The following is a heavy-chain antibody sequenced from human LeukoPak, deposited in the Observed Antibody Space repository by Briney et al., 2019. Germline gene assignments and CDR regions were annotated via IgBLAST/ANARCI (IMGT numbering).Heavy chain of an antibody. Sequence: SQTLSLTCTVSAGSISIYYWSWIRQPPGKGLEWIGYTYYSGSTNYNPSLKSRVTISVDTSKNQFSLKLSSVTAADTAVYYCATRTAKDSSGWYYYYYYYMDVWGKGTTVTVSS. CDR2: TYYSGST. CDR3: ATRTAKDSSGWYYYYYYYMDV. J-gene: IGHJ6*03. V-gene: IGHV4-59*01. D-gene: IGHD6-19*01. CDR1: AGSISIYY.